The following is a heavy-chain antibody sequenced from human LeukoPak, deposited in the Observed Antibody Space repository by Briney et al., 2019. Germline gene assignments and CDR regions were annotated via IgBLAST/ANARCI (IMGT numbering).Heavy chain of an antibody. CDR1: GGTFSSYA. CDR3: ARDLQSPNYYFDY. J-gene: IGHJ4*02. CDR2: IIPIFGTA. Sequence: SVKVSCKASGGTFSSYAISWVRQAPGQGLEWMGGIIPIFGTANYAQKFQGRVTITADESTSTAYMELSSLRSEDTAVYYCARDLQSPNYYFDYWGQGTLVTVSS. V-gene: IGHV1-69*13. D-gene: IGHD5-24*01.